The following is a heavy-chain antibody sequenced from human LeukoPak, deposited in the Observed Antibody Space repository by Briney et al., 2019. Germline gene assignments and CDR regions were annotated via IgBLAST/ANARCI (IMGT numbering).Heavy chain of an antibody. J-gene: IGHJ5*02. D-gene: IGHD3-10*01. CDR1: RYTFTGYY. Sequence: ASVKVSCKASRYTFTGYYMHWVRQAPGQGLEWMGWINPNSGGTNYAQKFQGRVTMTRDTSISTAYMELSRLRSDDTAVYYCARFYYGSGNQINWFDPWGQGTLVTVSS. CDR3: ARFYYGSGNQINWFDP. CDR2: INPNSGGT. V-gene: IGHV1-2*02.